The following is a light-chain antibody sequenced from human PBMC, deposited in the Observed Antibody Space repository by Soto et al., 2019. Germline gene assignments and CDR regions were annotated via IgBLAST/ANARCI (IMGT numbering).Light chain of an antibody. J-gene: IGKJ2*01. V-gene: IGKV4-1*01. CDR3: QQYYSTMYT. CDR2: WAS. Sequence: DIVMTQSPDSLAVSLGERATINCKSSQSVLYSSNNSDSLAWYQQKPGLPPKLLIYWASIRASGVPDRFSGGGSGTDFTLTISSLQAEDVAVYYCQQYYSTMYTFGQGTKLEIK. CDR1: QSVLYSSNNSDS.